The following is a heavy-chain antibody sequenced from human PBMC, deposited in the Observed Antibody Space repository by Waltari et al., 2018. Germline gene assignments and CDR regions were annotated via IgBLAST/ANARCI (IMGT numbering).Heavy chain of an antibody. Sequence: EVRLVESGGGLVQPGGSLRLSCAASGLPFTSYWMSWVRQAPGKGLEWVANIKEDGSDKNYVDSVKGRFTISRDNAKNSVYLQMNSLRAEDTAVYYCAHSGSYFDYWGQGTLVTVSS. J-gene: IGHJ4*02. V-gene: IGHV3-7*01. CDR3: AHSGSYFDY. CDR2: IKEDGSDK. CDR1: GLPFTSYW. D-gene: IGHD1-26*01.